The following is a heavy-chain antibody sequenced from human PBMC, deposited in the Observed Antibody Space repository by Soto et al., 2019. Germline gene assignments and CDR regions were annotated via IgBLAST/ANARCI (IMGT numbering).Heavy chain of an antibody. D-gene: IGHD3-16*02. V-gene: IGHV1-46*01. Sequence: QVQLVQSGAEVKKPGASVKVSCKASGYTFTDYYIHWVRQAPGQGLEWMGVINPSGGSTTYAQRFQGRVTMARDTSTSTVYMEFSSRRSEDTAVYYCARGVMIAFGGVIVDNWFDPWGQGTLVTVSS. J-gene: IGHJ5*02. CDR3: ARGVMIAFGGVIVDNWFDP. CDR1: GYTFTDYY. CDR2: INPSGGST.